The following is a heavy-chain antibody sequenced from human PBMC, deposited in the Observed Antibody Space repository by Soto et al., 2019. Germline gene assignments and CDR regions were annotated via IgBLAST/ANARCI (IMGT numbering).Heavy chain of an antibody. CDR1: GYTFTSYG. D-gene: IGHD3-10*01. V-gene: IGHV1-18*01. CDR2: ISAYNGNT. Sequence: ASVKVSCKASGYTFTSYGISWVRQAPGQGLEWMGWISAYNGNTNYAQKLQGRVTMTTDTSTSTAYMELRSLRSDDTAVYYCARGVNLEPYYYYYYMDVWGKGTTVTVSS. J-gene: IGHJ6*03. CDR3: ARGVNLEPYYYYYYMDV.